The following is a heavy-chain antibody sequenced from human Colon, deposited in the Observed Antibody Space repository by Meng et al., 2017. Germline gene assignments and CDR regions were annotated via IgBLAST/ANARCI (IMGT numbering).Heavy chain of an antibody. V-gene: IGHV3-48*03. J-gene: IGHJ3*01. Sequence: GESLKISCEASGFTFSSYEMNWVRQAPGKGLEWVSYISSSGSTIYYADSVKGRFTISRDNAKNSLYLQMNSLRAEDTAVYYCARVYNSGNYLNDAFEFWGQGTMVTVSS. CDR1: GFTFSSYE. CDR3: ARVYNSGNYLNDAFEF. CDR2: ISSSGSTI. D-gene: IGHD1-26*01.